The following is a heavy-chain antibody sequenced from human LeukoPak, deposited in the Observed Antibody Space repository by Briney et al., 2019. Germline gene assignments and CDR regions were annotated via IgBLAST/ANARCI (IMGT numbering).Heavy chain of an antibody. CDR3: TTDRYVDIGATDYGFDY. J-gene: IGHJ4*02. Sequence: GGSLRLSCAASGFTFSNAWMSWVRQAPGKGLEWVGRIKSKTDGGTTDYAAPVKGRFTISRDDSKNTLYLQMNSLKTEDTAVYYGTTDRYVDIGATDYGFDYWGQGTLVTVSS. D-gene: IGHD5-12*01. CDR2: IKSKTDGGTT. CDR1: GFTFSNAW. V-gene: IGHV3-15*01.